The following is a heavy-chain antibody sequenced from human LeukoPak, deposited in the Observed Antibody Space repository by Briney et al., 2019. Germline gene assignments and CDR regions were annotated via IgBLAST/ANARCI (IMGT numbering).Heavy chain of an antibody. CDR3: AKDLYSGYDLFDY. Sequence: RGSLRLSCAASGFTFSNYGMHWVRQAPGKGLEWVAIISNDGSNKYYADSVKGRFTISRDNSKNTLYLQMNSLRAEDTAVYYCAKDLYSGYDLFDYWGQGTLVTVSS. CDR1: GFTFSNYG. D-gene: IGHD5-12*01. V-gene: IGHV3-30*18. CDR2: ISNDGSNK. J-gene: IGHJ4*02.